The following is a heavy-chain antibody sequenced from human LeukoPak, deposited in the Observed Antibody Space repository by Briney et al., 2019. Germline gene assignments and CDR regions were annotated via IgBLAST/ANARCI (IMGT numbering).Heavy chain of an antibody. Sequence: SETLSLTCTVSGGSISSYYWTWIRQPAGKGLEWIGRIYTTGSTNYNPSLNSRVTMSVDTSKNQFSLKLSSVAAADTAVYYCARGARRRWFDPWGQGTLVTVSS. CDR2: IYTTGST. CDR3: ARGARRRWFDP. J-gene: IGHJ5*02. V-gene: IGHV4-4*07. CDR1: GGSISSYY.